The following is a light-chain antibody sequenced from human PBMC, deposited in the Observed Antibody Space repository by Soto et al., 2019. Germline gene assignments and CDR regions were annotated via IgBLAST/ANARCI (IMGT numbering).Light chain of an antibody. CDR3: QQYDNYPLT. CDR2: DAS. CDR1: QSINNW. Sequence: DIQTTPSPSTPSASVPYIVTMTCRASQSINNWLAWYQQKPGKAPKFLIYDASNLESGVPSRFSGSASGTEFTLTISSLQPDDFATYYCQQYDNYPLTFGGGTKVDIK. J-gene: IGKJ4*01. V-gene: IGKV1-5*01.